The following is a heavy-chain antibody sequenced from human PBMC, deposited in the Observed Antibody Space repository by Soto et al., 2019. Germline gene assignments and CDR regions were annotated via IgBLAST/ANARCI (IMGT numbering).Heavy chain of an antibody. CDR1: GYNFGTYW. CDR2: IAPSDSYT. D-gene: IGHD6-19*01. Sequence: PGESLKISCKVSGYNFGTYWISWVRQMPGKGLEWMGRIAPSDSYTYYSPSFQGHVTISADTSISTAYLQWSSLKASDTAVYYCARPLHSGWLYGLDVWGQGTTVTVSS. CDR3: ARPLHSGWLYGLDV. V-gene: IGHV5-10-1*01. J-gene: IGHJ6*02.